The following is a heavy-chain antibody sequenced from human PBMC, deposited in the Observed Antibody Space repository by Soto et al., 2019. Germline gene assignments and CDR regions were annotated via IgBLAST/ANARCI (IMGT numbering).Heavy chain of an antibody. CDR2: ISGGASDK. D-gene: IGHD2-21*01. Sequence: EVQLVESGGRLVQPGGSLRLSCAASGFMFSAYWMSWVRQDPGKGLEWVATISGGASDKFYVDSVKGRLTISRDDSKNTLYLQMNSLRDEDTAVYYWVREDWHRFDSWGQGTLVTVSS. J-gene: IGHJ4*02. CDR3: VREDWHRFDS. CDR1: GFMFSAYW. V-gene: IGHV3-7*01.